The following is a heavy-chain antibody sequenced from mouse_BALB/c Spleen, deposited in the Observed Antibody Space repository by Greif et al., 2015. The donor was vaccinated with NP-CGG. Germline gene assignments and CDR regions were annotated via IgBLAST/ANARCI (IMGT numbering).Heavy chain of an antibody. CDR3: ARAGLRPLAY. J-gene: IGHJ3*01. Sequence: DVQLVESGGGLVKPGGSLKLSCAASGFTFSSYAMSWVRQSPEKRLEWVAEISSGGSYTYYPDTVTGRFTISRDNAKNTLYLEMSSLRSEDTAMYYCARAGLRPLAYWGQGTLVTVSA. D-gene: IGHD3-1*01. CDR1: GFTFSSYA. V-gene: IGHV5-9-4*01. CDR2: ISSGGSYT.